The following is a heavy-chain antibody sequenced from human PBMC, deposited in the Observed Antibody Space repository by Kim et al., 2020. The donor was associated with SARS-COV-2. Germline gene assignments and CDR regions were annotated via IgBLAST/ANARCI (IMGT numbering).Heavy chain of an antibody. D-gene: IGHD6-13*01. CDR3: TRRVPGSGRSWDSGVSDY. CDR1: GFSLSTSGVG. CDR2: IYWDNDK. V-gene: IGHV2-5*02. J-gene: IGHJ4*02. Sequence: SGPTLVNPTETLTLTCTFSGFSLSTSGVGVGWIRQPPGKALEWLAFIYWDNDKYYNPSLTDRLTITKDTSRNQVVLTMARVDPVDTATYFCTRRVPGSGRSWDSGVSDYWGQGALVTVS.